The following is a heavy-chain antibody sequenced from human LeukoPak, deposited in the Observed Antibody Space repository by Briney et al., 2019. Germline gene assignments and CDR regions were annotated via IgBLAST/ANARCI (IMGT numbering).Heavy chain of an antibody. D-gene: IGHD6-13*01. CDR3: ARLAAAGPRGMDV. V-gene: IGHV1-69*13. CDR1: GGTFSSYA. CDR2: IIPIFGTA. Sequence: ASVKVSCKASGGTFSSYAISWVRQAPGQGLEWMGGIIPIFGTANYGQKFQGRVTITADESTSTAYMELSSLRSEDTAVYYCARLAAAGPRGMDVWGQGTTVTVSS. J-gene: IGHJ6*02.